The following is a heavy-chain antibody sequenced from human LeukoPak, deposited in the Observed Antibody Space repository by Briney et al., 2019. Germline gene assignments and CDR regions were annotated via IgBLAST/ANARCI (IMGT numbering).Heavy chain of an antibody. CDR2: VYYSGST. J-gene: IGHJ4*02. V-gene: IGHV4-39*07. CDR3: ARRKIPGHYYFDY. CDR1: GGSISSSSYY. Sequence: KASETLSLTCTVSGGSISSSSYYWGWIRQPPGKGLEWIGSVYYSGSTYYNPSLKSRVTISVDTSKNQFSLKLSSVTAADTAVYYCARRKIPGHYYFDYWGQGTLVTVSS.